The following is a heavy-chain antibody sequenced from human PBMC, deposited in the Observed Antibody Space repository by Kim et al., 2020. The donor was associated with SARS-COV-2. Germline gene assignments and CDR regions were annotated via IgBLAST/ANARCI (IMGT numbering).Heavy chain of an antibody. D-gene: IGHD6-19*01. CDR1: GFTFSSLA. Sequence: GGSLRLSCSASGFTFSSLAMHWVRQAPGKGLDYVSGIGSNGGNTYYADSVKDRFTISRDNSKNTLYLQMSSLRLEDTAVYFCVKERTNGWYDFDYWGQGTPVTVSS. V-gene: IGHV3-64D*09. CDR3: VKERTNGWYDFDY. J-gene: IGHJ4*02. CDR2: IGSNGGNT.